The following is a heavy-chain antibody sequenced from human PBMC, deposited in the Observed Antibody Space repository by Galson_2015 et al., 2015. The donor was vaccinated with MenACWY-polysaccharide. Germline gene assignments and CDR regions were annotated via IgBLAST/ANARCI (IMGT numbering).Heavy chain of an antibody. J-gene: IGHJ5*02. CDR2: ISGTSRSA. Sequence: SLRLSCAASGFTFSSYAMSWARQAPGKGLEWVSGISGTSRSAYYADSVRGRFTISRGNSKNTLYLQMNSLRAEDTAVYYCAKTRSGTAGSLKNWFDPWGQGTLVTVSS. CDR3: AKTRSGTAGSLKNWFDP. D-gene: IGHD2-15*01. V-gene: IGHV3-23*01. CDR1: GFTFSSYA.